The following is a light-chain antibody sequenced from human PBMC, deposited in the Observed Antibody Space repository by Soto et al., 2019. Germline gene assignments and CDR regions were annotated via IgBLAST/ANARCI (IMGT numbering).Light chain of an antibody. Sequence: QSVLTQPASVSGSPGQSITISCTGTNSGIRDYNYVSWYQQLPGNAPKLIMYEVSNRPSGISNRFSGSKSGNTASLTISGLQAEDEADYYCSSKSPDFFGTGTKVTVL. J-gene: IGLJ1*01. V-gene: IGLV2-14*01. CDR3: SSKSPDF. CDR1: NSGIRDYNY. CDR2: EVS.